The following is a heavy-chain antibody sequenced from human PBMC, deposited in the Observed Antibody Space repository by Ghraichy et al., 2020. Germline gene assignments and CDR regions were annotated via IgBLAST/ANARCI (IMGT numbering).Heavy chain of an antibody. CDR2: ISSTSGTM. Sequence: GGSLRLSCAASGITFSSYSMNWVRQAPGERLEWISYISSTSGTMYYADSVKGRFTISRDNAKNSLYLQMNSLRVEDTAVYYCARYDTQIGWFDPWGQGTLVTVSS. V-gene: IGHV3-48*04. CDR3: ARYDTQIGWFDP. D-gene: IGHD3-22*01. CDR1: GITFSSYS. J-gene: IGHJ5*02.